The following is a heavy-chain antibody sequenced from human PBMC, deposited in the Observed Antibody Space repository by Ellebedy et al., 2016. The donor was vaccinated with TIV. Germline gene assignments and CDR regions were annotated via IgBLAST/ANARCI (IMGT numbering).Heavy chain of an antibody. CDR2: VYYSGLT. J-gene: IGHJ4*02. Sequence: SETLSLTCSVSGGSISSSSYYWAWIRQPPGKGLEWIGSVYYSGLTYYNPSLEGRVTISIDTSQNHFSLKLNSVTAADTAVYYCARGADIVAVAGAYDYWGQGTLVTVSS. CDR1: GGSISSSSYY. D-gene: IGHD2-15*01. CDR3: ARGADIVAVAGAYDY. V-gene: IGHV4-39*02.